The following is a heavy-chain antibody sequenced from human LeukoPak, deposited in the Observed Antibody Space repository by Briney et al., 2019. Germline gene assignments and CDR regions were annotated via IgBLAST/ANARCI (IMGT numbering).Heavy chain of an antibody. CDR3: ARDSRRVRGVISY. D-gene: IGHD3-10*01. CDR1: GGSFSGYY. Sequence: SETLSLTCAVYGGSFSGYYWSWIRQPPGKGLEWIGEINHSGSTNYNPSLKSRVTISVDTSKNQFSLKLSSVTAADAAVYYCARDSRRVRGVISYWGQGTLVTVSS. CDR2: INHSGST. J-gene: IGHJ4*02. V-gene: IGHV4-34*01.